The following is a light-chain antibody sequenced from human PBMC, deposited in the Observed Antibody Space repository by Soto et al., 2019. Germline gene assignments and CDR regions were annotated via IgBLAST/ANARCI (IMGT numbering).Light chain of an antibody. Sequence: QSVLTQPPSVSAAPGQKVTISCSGSSSNIGNNFISWYRHVPGTAPKLLIFDSSKRPSDIPDRFSASKSGTSGTLAIAGLQTGDEGHYYCATWDSRLSVGVFGGGTKVTVL. CDR3: ATWDSRLSVGV. CDR2: DSS. V-gene: IGLV1-51*01. J-gene: IGLJ2*01. CDR1: SSNIGNNF.